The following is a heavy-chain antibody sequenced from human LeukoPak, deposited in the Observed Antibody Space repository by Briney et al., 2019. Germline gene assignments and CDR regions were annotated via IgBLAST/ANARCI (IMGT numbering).Heavy chain of an antibody. J-gene: IGHJ4*02. CDR1: GGSISSSSYY. D-gene: IGHD6-13*01. CDR2: IYYSGST. V-gene: IGHV4-39*01. Sequence: PSETLSLTCTVSGGSISSSSYYWGWIRQPPGKGLEWIGSIYYSGSTYYNPSLKSRVTISVDTSKNQFSLKLSSVTAADTAVYYCASRSWQLAVFFDYWGQGTLVTVSS. CDR3: ASRSWQLAVFFDY.